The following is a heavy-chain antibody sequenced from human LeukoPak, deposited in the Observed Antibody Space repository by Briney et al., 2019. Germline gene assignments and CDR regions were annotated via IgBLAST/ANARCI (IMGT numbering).Heavy chain of an antibody. CDR1: GFTFSSYA. D-gene: IGHD2-8*02. V-gene: IGHV3-64*01. CDR2: ISSSGGST. J-gene: IGHJ4*02. CDR3: ARGPDVVLVSHWSFFDY. Sequence: PGGSLRLSCAAYGFTFSSYAMHWVRQVPGKGLEYASAISSSGGSTYYANSVKGRFTISRDNSKNTLYLQMGSLRTEDMAIYYCARGPDVVLVSHWSFFDYWGQGTLVTVSS.